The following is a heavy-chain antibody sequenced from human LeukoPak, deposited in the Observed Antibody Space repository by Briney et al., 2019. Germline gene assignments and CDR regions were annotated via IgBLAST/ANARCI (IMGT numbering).Heavy chain of an antibody. CDR3: AATQRYFDWLSHFDY. V-gene: IGHV1-24*01. D-gene: IGHD3-9*01. Sequence: ASVKVSCKVSGYTLTELSMHSVRQAPGKGLEWMGGFDPEDGETIYAQKFQGRVTMTEDTSTDTAYMELSSLRSEDTAVYYCAATQRYFDWLSHFDYWGQGTLVTVSS. CDR1: GYTLTELS. J-gene: IGHJ4*02. CDR2: FDPEDGET.